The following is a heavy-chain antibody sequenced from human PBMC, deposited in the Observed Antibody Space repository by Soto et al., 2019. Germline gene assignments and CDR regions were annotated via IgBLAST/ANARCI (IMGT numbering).Heavy chain of an antibody. D-gene: IGHD2-21*02. J-gene: IGHJ4*02. CDR3: ARAVAVTADFDY. Sequence: QVPLVQSGAEEKKPGASVKVSCKASGYTFTGYAMNWVRQATGQRLEWMGWINAGNGNTKYSQKFQGRVTITRDTSASTAYMELSSLRSEATAVYYCARAVAVTADFDYWGPGTLVTVS. CDR2: INAGNGNT. CDR1: GYTFTGYA. V-gene: IGHV1-3*05.